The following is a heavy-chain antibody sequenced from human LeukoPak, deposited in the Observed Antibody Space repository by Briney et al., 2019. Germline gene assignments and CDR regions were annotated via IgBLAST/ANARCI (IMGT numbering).Heavy chain of an antibody. Sequence: SETLSLTCTVSGGSISSSSYYWGWIRQPPGKGLEWIGSIYYSGSTYYNPSLKSRVTISVDTSKNQFSLKLSSVTAADTAVYYCASVIDYYDSSGYFGYWGQGTLVTVSS. D-gene: IGHD3-22*01. CDR3: ASVIDYYDSSGYFGY. CDR1: GGSISSSSYY. J-gene: IGHJ4*02. CDR2: IYYSGST. V-gene: IGHV4-39*07.